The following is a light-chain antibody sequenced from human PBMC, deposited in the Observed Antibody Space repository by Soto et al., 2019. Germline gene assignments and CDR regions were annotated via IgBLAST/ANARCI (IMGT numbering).Light chain of an antibody. V-gene: IGLV2-14*01. CDR2: EVR. CDR1: NRVVGSYNL. Sequence: QSALTQPASVSGSPGQSITIACTGTNRVVGSYNLVSWYQQRPGEAPKLIISEVRNRPSGISYRFTGSKSGNTASLTISGLQAEDEADYYCSSYTTTSTLVFGGGTKLTVL. CDR3: SSYTTTSTLV. J-gene: IGLJ3*02.